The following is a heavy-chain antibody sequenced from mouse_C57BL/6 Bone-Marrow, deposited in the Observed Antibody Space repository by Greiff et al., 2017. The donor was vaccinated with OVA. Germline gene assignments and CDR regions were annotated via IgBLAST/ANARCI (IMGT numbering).Heavy chain of an antibody. CDR1: GYAFSSYW. J-gene: IGHJ1*03. CDR3: ARSPLRGYFDV. CDR2: IYPGDGDT. Sequence: VQLQQSGAELVKPGASVKISCKASGYAFSSYWMNWVKQRPGKGLEWIGQIYPGDGDTNYNGKFKGKATLTADKSSSTAYMELRSLTSEDSAVYFCARSPLRGYFDVWGTGTTVTVSS. V-gene: IGHV1-80*01.